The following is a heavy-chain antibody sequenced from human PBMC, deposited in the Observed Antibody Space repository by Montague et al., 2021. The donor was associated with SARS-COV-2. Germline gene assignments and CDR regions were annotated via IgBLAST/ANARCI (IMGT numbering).Heavy chain of an antibody. Sequence: SLRLSCAASGFTFSNYAMNWVRQAPGKGLEWVSAISGSGGSTYYADSVKGRFTISRDNSKNTLYLQMNSLRAEDTAVYYCAKDRYYDFWSGYYFDYWGQGARVAV. D-gene: IGHD3-3*01. V-gene: IGHV3-23*01. J-gene: IGHJ4*02. CDR1: GFTFSNYA. CDR3: AKDRYYDFWSGYYFDY. CDR2: ISGSGGST.